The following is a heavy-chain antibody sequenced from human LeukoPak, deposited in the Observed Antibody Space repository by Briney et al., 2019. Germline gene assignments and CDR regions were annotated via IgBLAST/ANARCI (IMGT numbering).Heavy chain of an antibody. CDR1: GFIVSSNY. Sequence: GGSLRLSCAASGFIVSSNYMNWVRQAPGKGLEWVSVIYTDGSTYYADSVKGRFTISRDISRDTVHLQMNSLRAGDTAVYYCARDPHGYNSYFDYWGQGTLVTVSS. D-gene: IGHD5-24*01. V-gene: IGHV3-53*01. J-gene: IGHJ4*02. CDR3: ARDPHGYNSYFDY. CDR2: IYTDGST.